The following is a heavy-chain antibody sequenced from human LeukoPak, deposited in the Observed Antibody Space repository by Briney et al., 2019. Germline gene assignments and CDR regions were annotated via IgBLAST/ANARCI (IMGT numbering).Heavy chain of an antibody. V-gene: IGHV3-23*01. CDR3: AKDERRTYDSSGYPYS. CDR2: ISGSGRST. D-gene: IGHD3-22*01. J-gene: IGHJ4*02. Sequence: GGSLRISCAASGFTFSSFAMSCVRQAPGKGLEWVSAISGSGRSTYFADSVRGRFTISRDNSKNTLFLQMKGLRAEDTAVYYCAKDERRTYDSSGYPYSWGQGTLVTVSS. CDR1: GFTFSSFA.